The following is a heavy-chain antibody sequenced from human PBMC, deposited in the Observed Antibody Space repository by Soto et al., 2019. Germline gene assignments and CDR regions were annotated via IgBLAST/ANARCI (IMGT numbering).Heavy chain of an antibody. CDR1: GYTLTELS. Sequence: ASVKVSCKVSGYTLTELSMHWVRQAPGKGPEWMGGFDPEDGETIYAQKFQGRVTMTEDTSTDTAYMELSSLRSEDTAVYYCATGGYSSSWWDPPSDYWGQGTLVTVSS. D-gene: IGHD6-13*01. V-gene: IGHV1-24*01. CDR2: FDPEDGET. CDR3: ATGGYSSSWWDPPSDY. J-gene: IGHJ4*02.